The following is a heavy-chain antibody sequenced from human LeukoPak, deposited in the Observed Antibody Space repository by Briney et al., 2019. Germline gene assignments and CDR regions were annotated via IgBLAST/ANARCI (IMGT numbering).Heavy chain of an antibody. D-gene: IGHD3-10*01. CDR1: GYTFTSYD. V-gene: IGHV1-8*01. CDR2: MNPNSGNT. CDR3: ARGKYYGSGSPYYYYGMDV. Sequence: ASVTVSCTASGYTFTSYDINWVRQATGQGLEWMGWMNPNSGNTGYAQKFQGRDTMTRNTSISTAYMELSSLRSEDTAVYYCARGKYYGSGSPYYYYGMDVWGQGTTVTVSS. J-gene: IGHJ6*02.